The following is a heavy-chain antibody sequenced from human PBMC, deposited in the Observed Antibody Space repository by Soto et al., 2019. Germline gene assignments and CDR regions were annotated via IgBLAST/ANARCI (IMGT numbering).Heavy chain of an antibody. CDR3: AKDRMDNNAVWDPLDI. D-gene: IGHD1-20*01. J-gene: IGHJ3*02. V-gene: IGHV3-23*01. CDR1: GFTFNIYA. Sequence: EVQLLESGGGLVQPGGSLRLSCVASGFTFNIYAMYWVRQAPGKGLEWVSCTGGGDHERYYADSVRGRFTISRDNSKSTLFLQMDSLRAEDTAVYYCAKDRMDNNAVWDPLDIWGRGTMVTVSS. CDR2: TGGGDHER.